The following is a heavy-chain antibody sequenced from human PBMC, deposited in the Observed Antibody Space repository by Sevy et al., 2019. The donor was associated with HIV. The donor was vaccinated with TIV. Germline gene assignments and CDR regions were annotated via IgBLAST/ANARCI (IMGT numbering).Heavy chain of an antibody. Sequence: GGSLRLSCAASGFTFSGYSMHWVRQAPGKGLEWVAVISYDGSNEYYADSVKGRFTISRDNFKNTLYLQMNSLRTEDTAVYYCTSAGNHAYFTYWGQGALVTVSS. J-gene: IGHJ4*02. D-gene: IGHD6-25*01. CDR3: TSAGNHAYFTY. CDR1: GFTFSGYS. CDR2: ISYDGSNE. V-gene: IGHV3-30-3*01.